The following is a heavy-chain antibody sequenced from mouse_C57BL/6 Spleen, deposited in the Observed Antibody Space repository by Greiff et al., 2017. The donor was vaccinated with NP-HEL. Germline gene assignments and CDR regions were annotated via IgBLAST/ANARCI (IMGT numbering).Heavy chain of an antibody. CDR1: GFTFSSYA. J-gene: IGHJ2*01. CDR2: ISDGGSYT. Sequence: EVKLVESGGGLVKPGGSLKLSCAASGFTFSSYAMSWVRQTPEKRLEWVATISDGGSYTYYPDNVKGRFTISRDNAKNNLYLQMSHLKSEDTAMYYCARQGNYPFDYWGQGTTLTVSS. CDR3: ARQGNYPFDY. V-gene: IGHV5-4*03. D-gene: IGHD2-1*01.